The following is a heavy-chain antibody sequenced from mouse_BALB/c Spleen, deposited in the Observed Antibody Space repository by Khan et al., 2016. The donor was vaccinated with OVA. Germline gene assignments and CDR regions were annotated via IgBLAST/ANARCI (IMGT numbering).Heavy chain of an antibody. Sequence: EVKLEVSGPGLVKPSQSLSLTCTVTGYSITSGYGWNWIRQFPGNKLEWMGYISYSGSTNYNPSLKSQISITQDTSKNQFFLQLNSVTTEDTATYYCARTARIKYWGQGTTLTVSS. J-gene: IGHJ2*01. CDR3: ARTARIKY. CDR2: ISYSGST. D-gene: IGHD1-2*01. CDR1: GYSITSGYG. V-gene: IGHV3-2*02.